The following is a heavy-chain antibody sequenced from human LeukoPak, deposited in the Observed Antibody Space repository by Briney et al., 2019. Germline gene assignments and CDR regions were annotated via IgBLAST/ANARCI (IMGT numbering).Heavy chain of an antibody. CDR1: GYTFTSYA. V-gene: IGHV7-4-1*01. CDR3: AREGDFWSGLWPSDYYYYYGMDV. Sequence: ASVKVSCKASGYTFTSYAMNWVRQAPGQGLEWMGWINTNTGNPTYAQGFTGRFVFSLDTSVSTAYLQICSLKAEDTAVYYCAREGDFWSGLWPSDYYYYYGMDVWGQGTTVTVSS. D-gene: IGHD3-3*01. J-gene: IGHJ6*02. CDR2: INTNTGNP.